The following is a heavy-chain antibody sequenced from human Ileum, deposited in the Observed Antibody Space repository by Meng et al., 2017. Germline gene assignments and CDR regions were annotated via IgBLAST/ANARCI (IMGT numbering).Heavy chain of an antibody. CDR3: ARPSYGDYGVS. CDR2: IRSKANSYTT. V-gene: IGHV3-73*01. CDR1: GFTFSDSA. Sequence: EVQLVESGGGLVQPGGSLKLSCAASGFTFSDSAMYWVRQISGKGLEWVGRIRSKANSYTTGYIASVKGRFTISRDNSKNTAYLQMNSLKIEDTAVYYCARPSYGDYGVSWGQGTLVTVSS. D-gene: IGHD4-17*01. J-gene: IGHJ5*02.